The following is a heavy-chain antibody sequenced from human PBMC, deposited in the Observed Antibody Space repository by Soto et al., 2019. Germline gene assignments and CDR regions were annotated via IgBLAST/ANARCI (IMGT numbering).Heavy chain of an antibody. D-gene: IGHD3-10*01. CDR1: GYTFTSYY. Sequence: ASVKVSCKASGYTFTSYYMHWVRQAPGQGLEWMGIINPSGGSTSYAQKFRGRVTMTRDTSTSTVHMELSSLRSEDTAVYYCARDFFGGDVFDIWGQGTMVTVSS. CDR2: INPSGGST. J-gene: IGHJ3*02. V-gene: IGHV1-46*03. CDR3: ARDFFGGDVFDI.